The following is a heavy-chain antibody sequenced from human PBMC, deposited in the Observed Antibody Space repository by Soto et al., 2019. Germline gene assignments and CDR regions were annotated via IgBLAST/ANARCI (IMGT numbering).Heavy chain of an antibody. CDR3: ARDRSGWYLFEPADY. CDR2: ISYDGSNK. Sequence: GGSLSLSSAASGFTFSSYSMHWVRQAPGKGLEWVAVISYDGSNKYYADSVKGRFTISRDNSKNTLYLQMNSLRAEDTAVYYCARDRSGWYLFEPADYRGQGTLVTVS. J-gene: IGHJ4*02. D-gene: IGHD6-19*01. CDR1: GFTFSSYS. V-gene: IGHV3-30-3*01.